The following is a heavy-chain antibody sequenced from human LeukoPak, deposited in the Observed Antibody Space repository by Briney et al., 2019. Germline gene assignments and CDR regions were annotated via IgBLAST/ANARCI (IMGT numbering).Heavy chain of an antibody. Sequence: SETLSLTCTVSGGSISSYYWSWIRQPAGKGLEWIGRIYTSGSTNYNPSLKSRVTMSVDTSKNQFSLKLTSVTAADTAVYYCARTTEGGYTYGYFYYYYMDVWGKGTTVTISS. CDR2: IYTSGST. D-gene: IGHD5-18*01. CDR3: ARTTEGGYTYGYFYYYYMDV. CDR1: GGSISSYY. V-gene: IGHV4-4*07. J-gene: IGHJ6*03.